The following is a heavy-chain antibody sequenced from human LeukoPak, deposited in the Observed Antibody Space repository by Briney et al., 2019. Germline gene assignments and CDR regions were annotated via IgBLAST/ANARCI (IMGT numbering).Heavy chain of an antibody. Sequence: ASVKVSCKASGYTFTSYGISWVRQAPGQGLEWMGWISAYNGNTNYAQKLQGRVTMTTDTSTSTAYMELSSLRSEDTAVYYCARGPPTAQYFQHWGQGTLVTVSS. J-gene: IGHJ1*01. CDR2: ISAYNGNT. V-gene: IGHV1-18*01. D-gene: IGHD1-1*01. CDR3: ARGPPTAQYFQH. CDR1: GYTFTSYG.